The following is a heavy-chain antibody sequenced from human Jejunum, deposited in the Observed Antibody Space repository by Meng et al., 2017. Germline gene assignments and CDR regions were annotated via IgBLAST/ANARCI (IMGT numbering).Heavy chain of an antibody. CDR2: MNPNPGNT. V-gene: IGHV1-8*02. CDR3: ARVPRYSGSWRDPLDF. J-gene: IGHJ3*01. D-gene: IGHD1-26*01. Sequence: ASVKVSCKASGYTFPSYDIHWVRQASGQGLEWMGWMNPNPGNTGYAQKFQGRVTITTNTSIRTAFMELSSLRSADTAVYFCARVPRYSGSWRDPLDFWGPGTLVTVSS. CDR1: GYTFPSYD.